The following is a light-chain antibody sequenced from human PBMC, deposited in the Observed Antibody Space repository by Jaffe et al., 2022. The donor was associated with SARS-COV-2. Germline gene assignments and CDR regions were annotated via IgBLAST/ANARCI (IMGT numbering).Light chain of an antibody. Sequence: EIVLTQSPGTLSLSPGEGATLSCRASQSVSSNYLAWYQQKPGQAPRLLIYGASSRATGIPDRFSGSGSGTDFTLTISRLEPEDFAVYHCQQYGGSRGTFGQGTKLEIK. CDR1: QSVSSNY. J-gene: IGKJ2*01. V-gene: IGKV3-20*01. CDR2: GAS. CDR3: QQYGGSRGT.